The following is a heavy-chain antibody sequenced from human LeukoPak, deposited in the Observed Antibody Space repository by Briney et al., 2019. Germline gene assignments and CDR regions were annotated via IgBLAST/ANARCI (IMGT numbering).Heavy chain of an antibody. CDR3: PTHLNSTAGRTCNY. V-gene: IGHV3-15*01. Sequence: GGSLRLSCAASGFTFTNAWMTWVRQTPGKGLEWVGRIKSKSDDGTTDYAAPVKGRFTISSDDSENKLYLPMNSLKTEDTAVYYCPTHLNSTAGRTCNYWGPGTLVAVSS. D-gene: IGHD1-14*01. CDR2: IKSKSDDGTT. CDR1: GFTFTNAW. J-gene: IGHJ4*02.